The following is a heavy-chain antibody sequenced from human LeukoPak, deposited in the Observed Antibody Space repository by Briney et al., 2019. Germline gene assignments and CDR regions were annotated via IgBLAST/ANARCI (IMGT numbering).Heavy chain of an antibody. V-gene: IGHV1-2*02. CDR2: INPYSGDT. Sequence: ASVKVSCKASGYSFTGYYIHWVRQAPGQGLAWMGWINPYSGDTNYAQKFQGRLTMTRDTSISTAYMELRSLRSDDTAVYYCARDLYSYGYHYYYYYMDVWGKGTTVTVSS. CDR3: ARDLYSYGYHYYYYYMDV. D-gene: IGHD5-18*01. J-gene: IGHJ6*03. CDR1: GYSFTGYY.